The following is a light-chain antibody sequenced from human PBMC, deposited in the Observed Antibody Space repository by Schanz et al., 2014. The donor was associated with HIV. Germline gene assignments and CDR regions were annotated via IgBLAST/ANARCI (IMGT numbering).Light chain of an antibody. CDR3: SSYAGNRV. CDR2: NDD. J-gene: IGLJ2*01. Sequence: QSVLTQPPSASGTPGQTVTISCSGSISTIASRTVDWYQHLPGTAPRLLIHNDDRRPSGVPDRFSGSKSGNTASLTISGLQAEDEADYYCSSYAGNRVFGGGTKLTVL. CDR1: ISTIASRT. V-gene: IGLV1-44*01.